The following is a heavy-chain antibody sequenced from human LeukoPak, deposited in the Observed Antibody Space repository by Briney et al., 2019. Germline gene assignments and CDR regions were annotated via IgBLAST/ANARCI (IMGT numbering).Heavy chain of an antibody. CDR2: MNPNSGNT. D-gene: IGHD3-22*01. J-gene: IGHJ4*02. Sequence: GASVKVSCKASGYTFTSYDINWVRQATGQGLEWMGWMNPNSGNTGYAQKFQGRVTITRNTSISTAYMELSSLRSDDTAVYYCARVGYDSSGYYERSATYFDYWGQGTLVTVSS. V-gene: IGHV1-8*03. CDR1: GYTFTSYD. CDR3: ARVGYDSSGYYERSATYFDY.